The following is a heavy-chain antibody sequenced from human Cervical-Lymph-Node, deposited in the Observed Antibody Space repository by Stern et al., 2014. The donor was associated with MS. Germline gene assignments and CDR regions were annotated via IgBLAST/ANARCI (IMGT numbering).Heavy chain of an antibody. D-gene: IGHD6-25*01. J-gene: IGHJ4*02. V-gene: IGHV3-74*01. Sequence: VQLVESGGGLVQPGGSLRLSCTDSGFSFPNYWMHWVRQVPGKGLVWFSRMNEDGSHTSYADSVKGRFTISRDNARNTLYLQMNSLRAEDSAVYYCARDLSGQYDQWGQGALVTVST. CDR3: ARDLSGQYDQ. CDR2: MNEDGSHT. CDR1: GFSFPNYW.